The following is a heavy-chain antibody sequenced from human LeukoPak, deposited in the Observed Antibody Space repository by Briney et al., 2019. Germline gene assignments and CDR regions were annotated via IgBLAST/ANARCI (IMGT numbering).Heavy chain of an antibody. CDR2: FYVGGAT. V-gene: IGHV3-53*01. Sequence: GGSLRLSCAVSGFSLTNNYMSWVRQAPGKGLEWVSVFYVGGATYYADSVKGRFTISRDNSENTLYLQMKSLRAEDTAVYDCARGDGYNFFDYWGQGTLVTVSS. D-gene: IGHD5-24*01. J-gene: IGHJ4*02. CDR1: GFSLTNNY. CDR3: ARGDGYNFFDY.